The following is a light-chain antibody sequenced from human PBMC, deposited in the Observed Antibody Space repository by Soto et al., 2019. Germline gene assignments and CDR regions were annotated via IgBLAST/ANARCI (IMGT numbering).Light chain of an antibody. CDR3: HQYASSPQT. J-gene: IGKJ1*01. CDR2: VPS. V-gene: IGKV3-20*01. CDR1: QSVASNY. Sequence: ENVLTQSPGTLSLSPGERATLSCRASQSVASNYLAWYQQEPGQAPRLLVYVPSTRATGIPDRFSGSGSGTDFTLTISRLEPEDFAVYYCHQYASSPQTFGQGTKVEVK.